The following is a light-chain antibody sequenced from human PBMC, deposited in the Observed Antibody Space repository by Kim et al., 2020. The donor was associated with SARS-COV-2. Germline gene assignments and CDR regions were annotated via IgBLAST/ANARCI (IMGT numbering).Light chain of an antibody. CDR2: STS. V-gene: IGLV7-43*01. Sequence: PGGTVTLTCASRTGAVTSGYYPNWFQKKPGQAPRALIDSTSNKHSCTPARFAGSLLGGKAALILSGVQPEDEAEYYCLLDYGGAWVFGGGTQLTVL. J-gene: IGLJ3*02. CDR3: LLDYGGAWV. CDR1: TGAVTSGYY.